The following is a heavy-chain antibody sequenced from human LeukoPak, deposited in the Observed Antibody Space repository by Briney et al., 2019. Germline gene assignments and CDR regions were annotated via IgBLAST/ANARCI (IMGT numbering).Heavy chain of an antibody. CDR3: ARDGRDGYNFAFDI. CDR1: GGSISSGDYY. CDR2: IYYSGST. D-gene: IGHD5-24*01. Sequence: PSQTLSLTCTVSGGSISSGDYYWSWIRQPPGKGLEWIGYIYYSGSTYYNPSLKSRVTISVDTSKNQFSLKLSSVTAADTALYYCARDGRDGYNFAFDIWGQGTMVTVSS. J-gene: IGHJ3*02. V-gene: IGHV4-30-4*08.